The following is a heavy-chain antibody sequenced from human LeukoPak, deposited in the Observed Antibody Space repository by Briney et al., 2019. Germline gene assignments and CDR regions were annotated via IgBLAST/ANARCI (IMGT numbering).Heavy chain of an antibody. CDR3: ARDLEAGYFDY. CDR1: GGTFSSYA. CDR2: IIPILGIA. J-gene: IGHJ4*02. V-gene: IGHV1-69*04. Sequence: SVKVSCKASGGTFSSYAIGWVRQAPGQGLEWMGRIIPILGIANYAQKLQGRVTMTTDTSTSTAYMELRSLRSDDTAVYYCARDLEAGYFDYWGQGTLVTVSS. D-gene: IGHD6-19*01.